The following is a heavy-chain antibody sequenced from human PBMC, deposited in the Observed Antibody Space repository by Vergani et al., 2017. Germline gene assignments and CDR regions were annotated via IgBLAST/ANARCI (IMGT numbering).Heavy chain of an antibody. V-gene: IGHV6-1*01. D-gene: IGHD6-19*01. J-gene: IGHJ4*02. CDR3: ARGLAAVAGMVGYYFDY. Sequence: QVQLQQSGPGLVKPSQTLSLTCAISGDSVSSNSAAWNWIRQSPSRGLEWLGRTYYRSKWYNDYAVSVKSRITINPDTSKNQFSLQLNSVTPEDTAVYYCARGLAAVAGMVGYYFDYWGQGTLVTVSS. CDR1: GDSVSSNSAA. CDR2: TYYRSKWYN.